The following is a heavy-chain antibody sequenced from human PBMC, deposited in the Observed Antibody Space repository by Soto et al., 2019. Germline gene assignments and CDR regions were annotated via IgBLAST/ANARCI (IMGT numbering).Heavy chain of an antibody. CDR3: ARAQKQYHYDIVVVVAAPID. J-gene: IGHJ4*02. CDR1: GFTFSSYG. D-gene: IGHD2-15*01. Sequence: QVQLVESGGGVVQPGRSLRLSCAASGFTFSSYGMHWVRQAPGKGLEWVAVIWYDGSNKYYGDSVKGRFTISRDNSKNTLYLQMNSLRAEATAVYYCARAQKQYHYDIVVVVAAPIDWGQGTLVTVSS. CDR2: IWYDGSNK. V-gene: IGHV3-33*01.